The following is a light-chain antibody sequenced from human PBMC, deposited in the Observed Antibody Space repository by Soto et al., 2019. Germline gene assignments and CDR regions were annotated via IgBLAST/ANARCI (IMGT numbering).Light chain of an antibody. CDR1: QSVVSNY. V-gene: IGKV3-20*01. J-gene: IGKJ2*01. CDR3: QQYGSSPYT. Sequence: EIVLTQSPGTLPLSPGERATLSCRASQSVVSNYLTWFQQKPGQAPRLLIFGASSRATGIPDRFSGSGSGTDFTLTITRLEPEDFAVYYCQQYGSSPYTFGQGTKLEIK. CDR2: GAS.